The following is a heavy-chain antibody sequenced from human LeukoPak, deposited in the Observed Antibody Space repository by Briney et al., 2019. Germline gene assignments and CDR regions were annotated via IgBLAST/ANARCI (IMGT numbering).Heavy chain of an antibody. CDR1: GFTFSSYS. CDR2: ISSSSSYI. CDR3: ARDCIAGDAFDI. D-gene: IGHD1-26*01. Sequence: GGSLRLSCAASGFTFSSYSMNWVRQAPGKGLEWVSSISSSSSYIYYADSVKGRFTISRDNAKNSLYLQMNSLRAEDTAVYYCARDCIAGDAFDIWGQGTMVTVSS. J-gene: IGHJ3*02. V-gene: IGHV3-21*01.